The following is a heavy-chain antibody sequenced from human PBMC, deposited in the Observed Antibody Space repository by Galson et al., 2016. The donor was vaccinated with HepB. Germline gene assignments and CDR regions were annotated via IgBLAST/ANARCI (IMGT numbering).Heavy chain of an antibody. CDR1: GFSLSGFA. D-gene: IGHD3-3*01. Sequence: SLRLSCAASGFSLSGFAMHWVRQAPGKGLEWVAVTSYDGSHEFSDSVKGRFTISRDNSKKTVYLQMNSLRADDTAVYYCARAGDFRSGYSGYGMDVWGQGTTGTVSS. J-gene: IGHJ6*02. CDR3: ARAGDFRSGYSGYGMDV. V-gene: IGHV3-30*03. CDR2: TSYDGSHE.